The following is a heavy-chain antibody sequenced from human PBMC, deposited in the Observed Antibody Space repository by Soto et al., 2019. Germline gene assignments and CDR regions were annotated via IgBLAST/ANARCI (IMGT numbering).Heavy chain of an antibody. CDR1: GGTFSSYA. CDR2: IIPIFGTA. J-gene: IGHJ4*02. V-gene: IGHV1-69*13. CDR3: ARGYIAAPGNDYFDY. D-gene: IGHD6-13*01. Sequence: SVKVSCKASGGTFSSYAISWVRQAPGQGLEWMGGIIPIFGTANYAQKFQGRFTITADESTSTAYMELSSLRSEDTAVYYCARGYIAAPGNDYFDYWGQGTLVTVSS.